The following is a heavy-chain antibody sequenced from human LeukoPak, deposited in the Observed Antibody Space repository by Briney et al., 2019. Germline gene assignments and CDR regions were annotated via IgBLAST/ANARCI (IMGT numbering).Heavy chain of an antibody. CDR3: ARGAAAGHYYYYGMDV. J-gene: IGHJ6*02. D-gene: IGHD6-13*01. CDR2: IIPILGIA. V-gene: IGHV1-69*04. CDR1: GGTFSSYA. Sequence: SVKVSCKASGGTFSSYAISWVRQAPGQGLEWMGSIIPILGIANYAQKFQGRVTITADKSTSTAYMELSSLRSEDTAVYYCARGAAAGHYYYYGMDVWGQGTTVTVSS.